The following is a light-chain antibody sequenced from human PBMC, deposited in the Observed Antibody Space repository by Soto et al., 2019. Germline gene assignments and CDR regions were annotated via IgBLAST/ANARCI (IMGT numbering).Light chain of an antibody. Sequence: DIVMTQSPDSLAVSLGERATINCKSSQSVLYSSNNKHYLAWYQQKPGQPPKLLICWASTRESGVPDRFSGCGSVTDFTLTSSSRLAVDGAVYDCQQDYGTRRTFGHGTKVEVK. V-gene: IGKV4-1*01. CDR3: QQDYGTRRT. CDR1: QSVLYSSNNKHY. J-gene: IGKJ1*01. CDR2: WAS.